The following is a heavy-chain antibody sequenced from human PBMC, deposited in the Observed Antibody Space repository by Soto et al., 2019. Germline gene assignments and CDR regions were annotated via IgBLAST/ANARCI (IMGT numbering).Heavy chain of an antibody. CDR1: GDYIHVGGYY. D-gene: IGHD2-2*01. Sequence: SETLSLTCSVSGDYIHVGGYYWTWIRQRPGKGLEWMGYIYYTGKTYYNPSLERRLTMSVDRSKNQFSLRLTSVTAADTAVYFSGRDLTSNANCIDPWGQGTLVTVSS. V-gene: IGHV4-30-4*01. J-gene: IGHJ5*02. CDR2: IYYTGKT. CDR3: GRDLTSNANCIDP.